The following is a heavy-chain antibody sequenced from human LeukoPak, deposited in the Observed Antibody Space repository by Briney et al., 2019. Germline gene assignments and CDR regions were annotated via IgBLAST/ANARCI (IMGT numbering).Heavy chain of an antibody. Sequence: PSETLSLTCTVSGGSISSYYWSWIRQPPGKGLEWVSVIYSGGSTYYADSVKGRFTISRDNSKNTLYLQMNSLRAEDTAVYYCARDPFGTAKDAFDIWGQGTMVTVSS. CDR3: ARDPFGTAKDAFDI. CDR2: IYSGGST. CDR1: GGSISSYY. J-gene: IGHJ3*02. V-gene: IGHV3-66*01. D-gene: IGHD1-1*01.